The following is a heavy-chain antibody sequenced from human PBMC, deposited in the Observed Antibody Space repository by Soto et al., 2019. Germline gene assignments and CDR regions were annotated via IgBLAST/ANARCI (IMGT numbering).Heavy chain of an antibody. V-gene: IGHV1-24*01. Sequence: GASVKVSCKVSGYTLTELSMHWVRQAPGKGLEWMGGFDPEDGETIYAQKFQGRVTMTEDTSTDTAYMELSSLRSEDTAVYYCATRFLGKSWFDPWGQGTLVTVSS. J-gene: IGHJ5*02. D-gene: IGHD3-3*01. CDR1: GYTLTELS. CDR3: ATRFLGKSWFDP. CDR2: FDPEDGET.